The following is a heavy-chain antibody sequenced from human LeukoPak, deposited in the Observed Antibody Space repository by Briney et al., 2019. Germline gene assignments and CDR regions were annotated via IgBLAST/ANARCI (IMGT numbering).Heavy chain of an antibody. D-gene: IGHD2-2*01. V-gene: IGHV3-48*04. CDR1: GFTFTSYS. J-gene: IGHJ6*03. Sequence: GGSLRLSCAASGFTFTSYSMNWVRQAPGKGLEWVSYISSSSNTIYYADSVKGRFTISRDNAKNSLYLQMNSLRAEDTAVYYCARDRVVVAHYYYYMDVWGKGTTVTVSS. CDR2: ISSSSNTI. CDR3: ARDRVVVAHYYYYMDV.